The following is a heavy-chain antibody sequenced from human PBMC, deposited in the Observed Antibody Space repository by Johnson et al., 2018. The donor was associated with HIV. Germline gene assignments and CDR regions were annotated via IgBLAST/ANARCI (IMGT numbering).Heavy chain of an antibody. CDR3: ARAGYYYDSSGIFIPQDAFDI. V-gene: IGHV3-23*04. D-gene: IGHD3-22*01. J-gene: IGHJ3*02. CDR2: ISGSGGST. Sequence: VQLVESGGGVVQPGGSLRLSCAASGFTFSSYAMSWVRQAPGKGLEWVSAISGSGGSTYYADSVKGRFTISRDNSKNTLYLQMNSLRAEDTAVYYCARAGYYYDSSGIFIPQDAFDIWGQGTMVTVSS. CDR1: GFTFSSYA.